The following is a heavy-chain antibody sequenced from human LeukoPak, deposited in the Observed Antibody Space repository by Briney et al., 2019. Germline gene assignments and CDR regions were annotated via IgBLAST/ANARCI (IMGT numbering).Heavy chain of an antibody. D-gene: IGHD2-15*01. CDR1: GFTFSSYG. CDR2: IRYDGSNK. V-gene: IGHV3-30*02. Sequence: PGGSLRLSCAASGFTFSSYGMHWVRQAPGKGLEWVAFIRYDGSNKYYADSVRGRFPISRDNSKNTLYLQMNSLRAEDTAVYYCAKVLRYCCGGNCYSGGLGYMDVWGKGTTVTISS. CDR3: AKVLRYCCGGNCYSGGLGYMDV. J-gene: IGHJ6*03.